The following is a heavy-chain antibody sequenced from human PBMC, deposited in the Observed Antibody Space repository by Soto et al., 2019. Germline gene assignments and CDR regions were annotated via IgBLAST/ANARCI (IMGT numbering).Heavy chain of an antibody. D-gene: IGHD2-2*01. Sequence: ASVKVSCKASGGTFSSYAISWVRQAPGQGLEWMGGIIPIFGTANYAQKFQGRVTITADESTSTAYMELSSLRSEDTAVYYCASNGQAAIYYSGTDVWGQGTTVTVSS. CDR1: GGTFSSYA. CDR3: ASNGQAAIYYSGTDV. CDR2: IIPIFGTA. V-gene: IGHV1-69*13. J-gene: IGHJ6*02.